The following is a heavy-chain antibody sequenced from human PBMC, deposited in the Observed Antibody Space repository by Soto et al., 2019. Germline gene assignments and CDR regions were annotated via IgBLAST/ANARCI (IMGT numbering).Heavy chain of an antibody. CDR3: ARGNSVLRFLEWLRQENWFDP. Sequence: ETLSLTCAVYGGSFSGYYWSWIRQPPGRGLEWIGEINHSGSTNYNPSLKSRVTISVDTSKNQFSLKLSSVTAADTAVYYCARGNSVLRFLEWLRQENWFDPWGQGTLVTVSS. CDR2: INHSGST. D-gene: IGHD3-3*01. V-gene: IGHV4-34*01. CDR1: GGSFSGYY. J-gene: IGHJ5*02.